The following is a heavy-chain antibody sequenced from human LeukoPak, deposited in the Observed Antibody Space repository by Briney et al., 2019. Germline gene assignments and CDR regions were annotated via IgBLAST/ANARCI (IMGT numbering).Heavy chain of an antibody. Sequence: SGGSLTLSCAASGFTFSSYAMSWVRQAPGKGLEWVSAISGSGGSTYYADSVKGRFTISRDNSKNTPYLQMNSLRAEDTAVYYCAKDRAATWLPTSFDYWGQGTLVTVSS. D-gene: IGHD2-15*01. CDR2: ISGSGGST. CDR1: GFTFSSYA. CDR3: AKDRAATWLPTSFDY. J-gene: IGHJ4*02. V-gene: IGHV3-23*01.